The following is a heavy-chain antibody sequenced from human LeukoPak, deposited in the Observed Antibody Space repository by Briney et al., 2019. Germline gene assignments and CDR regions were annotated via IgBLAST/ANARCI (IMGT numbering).Heavy chain of an antibody. CDR2: ITASGTAM. CDR3: ARKGGIDY. D-gene: IGHD3-16*01. J-gene: IGHJ4*02. Sequence: PGGSLRLSCAASGFTFSSYSMNWVRQAPGKGLEWVSHITASGTAMFYADSVKGRFTISRDNAKNSPYLQMNSLRAEDTAVYYCARKGGIDYWGQGTLVTVSS. V-gene: IGHV3-48*04. CDR1: GFTFSSYS.